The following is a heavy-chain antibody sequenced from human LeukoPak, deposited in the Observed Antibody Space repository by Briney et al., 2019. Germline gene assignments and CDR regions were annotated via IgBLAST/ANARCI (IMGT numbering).Heavy chain of an antibody. CDR3: ARVELGSYYPY. J-gene: IGHJ4*02. CDR1: GGPFSNYA. V-gene: IGHV1-69*15. CDR2: IIPSFGTA. Sequence: SVKVSCKVSGGPFSNYAIIWVRQAPGQGLVLMGRIIPSFGTANYAQMFQGRVSITSDESTSTAYMQLSSLRSEDTATYYCARVELGSYYPYWGQGTLVSVPS. D-gene: IGHD3-10*01.